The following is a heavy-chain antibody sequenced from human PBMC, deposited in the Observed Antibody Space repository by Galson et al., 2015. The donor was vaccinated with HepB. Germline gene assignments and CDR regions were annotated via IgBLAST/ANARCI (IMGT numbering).Heavy chain of an antibody. CDR3: ARQYYDSSGLTAFDY. CDR1: GYSFTSYW. J-gene: IGHJ4*02. V-gene: IGHV5-51*01. D-gene: IGHD3-22*01. CDR2: IYPGDSDT. Sequence: QSGAEVKKPGESLKMSCKGSGYSFTSYWIGWVRQMPGKGLEWMGIIYPGDSDTRYSPSFQGQVTISADKSISTAYLQWSSLKASDTAMYYCARQYYDSSGLTAFDYWGQGTLVTVSS.